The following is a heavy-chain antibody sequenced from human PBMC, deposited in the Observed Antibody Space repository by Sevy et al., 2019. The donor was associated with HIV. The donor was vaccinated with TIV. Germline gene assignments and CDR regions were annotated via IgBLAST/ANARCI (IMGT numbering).Heavy chain of an antibody. D-gene: IGHD4-4*01. V-gene: IGHV1-18*04. CDR2: ISAYSGNT. Sequence: ASVKVSCKASGYTFTNYYITWVRQAPGQGLEWMGWISAYSGNTNYAQKLQGRVTMTTDTSTITAYMELRSLTSDDTAVYYCARGIFSNYVLYYFDCWGQGTLVTVSS. CDR1: GYTFTNYY. CDR3: ARGIFSNYVLYYFDC. J-gene: IGHJ4*02.